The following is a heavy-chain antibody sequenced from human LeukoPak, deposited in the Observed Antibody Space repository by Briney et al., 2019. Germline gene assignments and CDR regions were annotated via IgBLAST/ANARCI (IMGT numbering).Heavy chain of an antibody. D-gene: IGHD3-16*01. CDR3: AKDRLGGPYFFHY. Sequence: SGGSLRLSCASSGFTFSSYAMGWVRQAPGKGLEWVSTIGGTGVRTYYADSVKGRFTISRDNSKNTLYLQINSLRAEDTAVYFCAKDRLGGPYFFHYWGQGTLVTVSS. J-gene: IGHJ4*02. CDR1: GFTFSSYA. CDR2: IGGTGVRT. V-gene: IGHV3-23*01.